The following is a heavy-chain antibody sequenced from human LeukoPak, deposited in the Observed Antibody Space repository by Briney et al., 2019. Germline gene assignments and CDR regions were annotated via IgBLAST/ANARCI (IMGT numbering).Heavy chain of an antibody. J-gene: IGHJ4*02. CDR2: VSGSGFTT. CDR1: GFTFSSYA. CDR3: AKDRDPHRLLWFGELLASFVFDY. D-gene: IGHD3-10*01. V-gene: IGHV3-23*01. Sequence: GGSLRLSCVASGFTFSSYAMSWVRQAPGKGLEWVSSVSGSGFTTYYADSVKGRFTISRDNSKNTLYLQMHSLRAEDTAVYYCAKDRDPHRLLWFGELLASFVFDYWGQGTLVTVSS.